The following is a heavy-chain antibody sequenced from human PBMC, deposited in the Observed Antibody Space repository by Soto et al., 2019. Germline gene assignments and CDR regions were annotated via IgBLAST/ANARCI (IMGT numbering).Heavy chain of an antibody. J-gene: IGHJ4*02. Sequence: SETLSLTCTVSGDSISSYYWSWIRQPPGKGLEWIGYIYSSGSTNYNPSLKSRVTISVDTSKNQFSLKLSSVTAADTAVYYCARADASSGNWYYFDYWGQGTLVTVSS. V-gene: IGHV4-59*01. D-gene: IGHD3-22*01. CDR3: ARADASSGNWYYFDY. CDR1: GDSISSYY. CDR2: IYSSGST.